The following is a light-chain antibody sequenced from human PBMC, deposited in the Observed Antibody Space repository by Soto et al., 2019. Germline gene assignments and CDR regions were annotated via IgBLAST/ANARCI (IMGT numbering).Light chain of an antibody. Sequence: QSALPQPASVSGSPGQSITISCTGTSSDVGGYNYVSWYQQHPGKAPKLMIYDVSNRPSGVSNRFSGSKSGNTASLTISGLQAEDEADYYCSSYTSSSTLVVFGGVTKVSVL. J-gene: IGLJ2*01. CDR3: SSYTSSSTLVV. CDR2: DVS. V-gene: IGLV2-14*01. CDR1: SSDVGGYNY.